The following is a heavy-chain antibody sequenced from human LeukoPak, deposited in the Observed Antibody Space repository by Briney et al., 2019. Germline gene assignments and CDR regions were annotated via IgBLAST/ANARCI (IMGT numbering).Heavy chain of an antibody. CDR3: AKEVRDLPYDF. CDR1: GFTFSYYG. CDR2: VQYDGGDK. D-gene: IGHD3-10*01. V-gene: IGHV3-30*02. J-gene: IGHJ4*02. Sequence: GGSLRLSCAASGFTFSYYGMHWVRQAPGKGLEWVAFVQYDGGDKFYAESVKGRFTISRDNSKSTLYLHMNSLRTEDTAVYYCAKEVRDLPYDFWGQGTLVTVSS.